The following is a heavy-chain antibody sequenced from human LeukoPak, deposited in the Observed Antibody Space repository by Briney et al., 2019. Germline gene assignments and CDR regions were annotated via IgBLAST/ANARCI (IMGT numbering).Heavy chain of an antibody. CDR1: GGSFSGYY. J-gene: IGHJ6*02. CDR2: INHSGST. V-gene: IGHV4-34*01. D-gene: IGHD3-9*01. Sequence: PSETLSLTCAVYGGSFSGYYWSWIRQPPGKGLEWIGEINHSGSTNYNPSLKSRVTISVDTSKNQFSLKLSSVAAADTAVYYCARDREYYDILTGQYYYYGMDVWGQGTTVTVSS. CDR3: ARDREYYDILTGQYYYYGMDV.